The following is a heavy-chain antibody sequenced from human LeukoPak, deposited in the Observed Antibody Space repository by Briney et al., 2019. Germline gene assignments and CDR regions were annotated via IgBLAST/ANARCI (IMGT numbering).Heavy chain of an antibody. CDR3: ARGGTVTSCSV. CDR2: IYYSGST. J-gene: IGHJ1*01. V-gene: IGHV4-59*01. Sequence: SETLSLTCTVSGGSISSYYWNWIRQPPGKGLEWIGYIYYSGSTNYNPSLKSRVTISVDTSKNQFSLKMSSVTAADTALYYCARGGTVTSCSVWGQGTLVTVSS. CDR1: GGSISSYY. D-gene: IGHD4-17*01.